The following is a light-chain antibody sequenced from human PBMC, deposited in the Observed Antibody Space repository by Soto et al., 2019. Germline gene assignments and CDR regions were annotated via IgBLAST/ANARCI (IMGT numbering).Light chain of an antibody. CDR2: DDY. CDR1: SSNIGTNT. V-gene: IGLV1-44*01. Sequence: QSVLTQPPSVSGTPGQTVTISCSGSSSNIGTNTVNWYQQLPPAAPKLLIYDDYNRPSGVPDRFSASKSGTSAALAISGLQSEDEAAYYCATWDDSLSGRVFGGGTKLTVL. CDR3: ATWDDSLSGRV. J-gene: IGLJ3*02.